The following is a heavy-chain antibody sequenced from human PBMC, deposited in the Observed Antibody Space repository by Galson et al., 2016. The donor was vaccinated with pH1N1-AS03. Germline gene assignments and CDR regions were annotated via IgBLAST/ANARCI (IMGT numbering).Heavy chain of an antibody. Sequence: SLRLSCAASGFTFSSYDMHWVRQIPGEGLEWVSSVCTAGDTYSADSVKGRFSISRDNAQNSLYLQMNSLRAEDTAVYFCASAVEWLSAGITLEDAQGGGALDIWGQGTMVTVSS. CDR1: GFTFSSYD. D-gene: IGHD5-12*01. CDR3: ASAVEWLSAGITLEDAQGGGALDI. V-gene: IGHV3-13*01. J-gene: IGHJ3*02. CDR2: VCTAGDT.